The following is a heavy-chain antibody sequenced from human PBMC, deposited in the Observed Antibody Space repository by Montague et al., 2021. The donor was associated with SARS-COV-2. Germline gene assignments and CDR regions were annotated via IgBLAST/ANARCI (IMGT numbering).Heavy chain of an antibody. CDR2: IYHNTST. Sequence: SETRSLTCTVSGGSIISFYWWCIRQHPGKGLQWIVKIYHNTSTTYSHPLMSRVTISLVTSKNHFSLKLRSVTAADTAVYYCARKIIANAFDVWGHGTTVTVSS. CDR1: GGSIISFY. J-gene: IGHJ3*01. CDR3: ARKIIANAFDV. V-gene: IGHV4-59*01.